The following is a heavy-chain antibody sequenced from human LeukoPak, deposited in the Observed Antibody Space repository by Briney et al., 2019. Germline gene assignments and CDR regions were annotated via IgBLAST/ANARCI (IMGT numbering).Heavy chain of an antibody. CDR3: AKRDYYGSGSYYFYGMDV. V-gene: IGHV3-30*18. D-gene: IGHD3-10*01. CDR2: ISYDGSNK. Sequence: GGSLRLSCAASGLTFSSYGMHWVRQAPGKGLEWVAVISYDGSNKYYADSVKGRFTISRDNSKNTLYLQMNSLRAEDTAVYYCAKRDYYGSGSYYFYGMDVWGQGTTVTVSS. CDR1: GLTFSSYG. J-gene: IGHJ6*02.